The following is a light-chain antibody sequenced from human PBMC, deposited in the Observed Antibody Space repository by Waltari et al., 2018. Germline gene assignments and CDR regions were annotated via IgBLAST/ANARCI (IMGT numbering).Light chain of an antibody. J-gene: IGLJ2*01. V-gene: IGLV9-49*01. CDR2: VGTGGMVG. CDR3: GSDLGRGSDFLYV. CDR1: SAHSSYK. Sequence: QPVLTQPPSASASLGASVTLTSTLTSAHSSYKVDLCQQRPGKGPRFVMRVGTGGMVGSKGDGIPDRFSVLGSGLNRYLTIRNVQEEDESDYHCGSDLGRGSDFLYVFGGGTKLTVL.